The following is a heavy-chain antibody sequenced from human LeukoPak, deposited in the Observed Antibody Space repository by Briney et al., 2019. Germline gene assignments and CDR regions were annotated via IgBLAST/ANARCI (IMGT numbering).Heavy chain of an antibody. J-gene: IGHJ5*02. CDR2: IWYDGSNK. V-gene: IGHV3-33*06. CDR3: AKSLDYGDYVGWFDP. D-gene: IGHD4-17*01. Sequence: TGGSLRLSCAASGFTFSSYGMHWVRQAPGKGLEWVAVIWYDGSNKYYADSVKGRFTISRDNSKNTLYLQMNSLRAEDTAVYYCAKSLDYGDYVGWFDPWGQRTLVTVSS. CDR1: GFTFSSYG.